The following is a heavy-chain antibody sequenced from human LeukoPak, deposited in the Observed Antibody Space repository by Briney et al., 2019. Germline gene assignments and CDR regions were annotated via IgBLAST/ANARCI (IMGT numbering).Heavy chain of an antibody. V-gene: IGHV3-7*01. Sequence: GGSLRLSCAASGFTFSSYWMSWARQAPGKGLEWVANIKQDGSEKYYVDSVKGRFTISRDNAKNSLYLQMNSLRAEDTAVYYCASAHIVVVPAAIQSAFDIWGQGTMVTVSS. J-gene: IGHJ3*02. CDR1: GFTFSSYW. CDR3: ASAHIVVVPAAIQSAFDI. D-gene: IGHD2-2*02. CDR2: IKQDGSEK.